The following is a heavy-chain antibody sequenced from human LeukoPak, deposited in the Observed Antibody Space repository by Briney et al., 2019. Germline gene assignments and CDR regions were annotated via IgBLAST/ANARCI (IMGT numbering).Heavy chain of an antibody. D-gene: IGHD2-2*01. Sequence: SQTLSLTCAISGDSVSSNSVTWNWIRQSPSRDLEWLGRTYYRSTWYNDYAVSVRGRITVNPDTSKNQFSQHLNSVTPEDTAVYYCARRLTQYDCFDPWGQGILVTVSS. J-gene: IGHJ5*02. CDR3: ARRLTQYDCFDP. CDR2: TYYRSTWYN. V-gene: IGHV6-1*01. CDR1: GDSVSSNSVT.